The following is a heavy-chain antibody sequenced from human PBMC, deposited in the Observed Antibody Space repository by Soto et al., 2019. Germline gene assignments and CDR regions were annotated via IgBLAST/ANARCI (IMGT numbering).Heavy chain of an antibody. V-gene: IGHV1-69*12. CDR1: GGTFSSYA. J-gene: IGHJ6*02. D-gene: IGHD3-10*01. CDR3: ASPANYSNSRSEGDLLWFGEAYYYYGMDV. Sequence: QVQLVQSGAEVKKPGSTVKVSCKASGGTFSSYAISWVRQAPGQGLEWMGGIIPIFGTANYAQKFQGRVTITADESTSTAYMELSSLRSEDTAVYYCASPANYSNSRSEGDLLWFGEAYYYYGMDVWGQGTTAPVSS. CDR2: IIPIFGTA.